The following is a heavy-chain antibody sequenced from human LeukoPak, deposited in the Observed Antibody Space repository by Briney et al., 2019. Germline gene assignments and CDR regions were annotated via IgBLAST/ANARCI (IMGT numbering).Heavy chain of an antibody. J-gene: IGHJ4*02. CDR3: ARELGTYYYDSSGHYAHFDY. V-gene: IGHV1-69*05. CDR1: GGTFSSYA. CDR2: IIPIFGTA. Sequence: GASVKVSCKASGGTFSSYAISWVRQAPGQGLEWMGRIIPIFGTANYAQKFQGRVTITTDESTSTAYMELSSLRSEDTAVYYCARELGTYYYDSSGHYAHFDYWGQGTLVTVSS. D-gene: IGHD3-22*01.